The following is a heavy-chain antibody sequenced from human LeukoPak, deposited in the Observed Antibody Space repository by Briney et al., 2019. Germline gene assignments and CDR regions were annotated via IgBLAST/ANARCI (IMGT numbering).Heavy chain of an antibody. D-gene: IGHD6-19*01. V-gene: IGHV3-21*01. CDR1: GFTFSSYS. CDR2: ISSSSSYI. CDR3: AREEYSSGWSGY. Sequence: GGSLRLSCAASGFTFSSYSMNWVRQAPGKGLEWVSSISSSSSYIYYADSVKGRFTISRDNAKNSLYLQMNSLRAEDTAVYYCAREEYSSGWSGYWGQGTLVTVSS. J-gene: IGHJ4*02.